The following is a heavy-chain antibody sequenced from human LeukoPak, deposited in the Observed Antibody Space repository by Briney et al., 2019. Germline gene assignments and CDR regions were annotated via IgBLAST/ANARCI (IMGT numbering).Heavy chain of an antibody. V-gene: IGHV1-18*01. J-gene: IGHJ5*02. CDR1: GYTFTSYG. D-gene: IGHD6-6*01. Sequence: ASVKVSCKASGYTFTSYGISWVRQAPGQGLEWMGWISAYNGNTNYAQKLQGRVTMTTDTSTSTAYMELRSLRSDDTAVYYCARVRTAYSSSPHNWFDPWGQGTLVTVSS. CDR2: ISAYNGNT. CDR3: ARVRTAYSSSPHNWFDP.